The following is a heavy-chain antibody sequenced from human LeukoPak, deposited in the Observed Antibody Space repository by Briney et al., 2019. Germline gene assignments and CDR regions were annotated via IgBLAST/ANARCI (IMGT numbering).Heavy chain of an antibody. CDR2: IYYSGST. CDR3: ARGSGRGMDV. Sequence: TSETLSLTCTVSGGSISSYYWSWIRQPPGKGLEWIGYIYYSGSTNYNPSLKSRVTISVDTSKNQFSLKLSSVAAADTAVYYCARGSGRGMDVWGQGTTVTVSS. V-gene: IGHV4-59*01. D-gene: IGHD1-26*01. J-gene: IGHJ6*02. CDR1: GGSISSYY.